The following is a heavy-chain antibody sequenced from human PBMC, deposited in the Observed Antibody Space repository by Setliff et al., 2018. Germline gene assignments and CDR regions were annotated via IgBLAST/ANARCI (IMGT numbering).Heavy chain of an antibody. CDR2: IYYSGST. J-gene: IGHJ3*02. CDR1: GGSISSSSYY. CDR3: ARDPLGEIAVAGHDAFDI. Sequence: SETLSLTCTVSGGSISSSSYYWGWIRQPPGKGLEWIGSIYYSGSTYYNPSLKSRVTISVDTSKNQFSLKLSSVTAADTAVYYCARDPLGEIAVAGHDAFDIWG. D-gene: IGHD6-19*01. V-gene: IGHV4-39*07.